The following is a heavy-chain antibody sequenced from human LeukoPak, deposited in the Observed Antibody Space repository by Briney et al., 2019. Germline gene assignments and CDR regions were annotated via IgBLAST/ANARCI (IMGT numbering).Heavy chain of an antibody. J-gene: IGHJ4*02. CDR3: ASLRVPGDFDY. CDR1: GGSISSRTYY. Sequence: NPSETLSLTCTVSGGSISSRTYYWAWIRQPPGQGLEWIGNIYYSGSTYYNPSLKSRLTMSVDTSKNQFSLELRSVTAADTALYYCASLRVPGDFDYWGQGTLVTVSS. CDR2: IYYSGST. V-gene: IGHV4-39*01.